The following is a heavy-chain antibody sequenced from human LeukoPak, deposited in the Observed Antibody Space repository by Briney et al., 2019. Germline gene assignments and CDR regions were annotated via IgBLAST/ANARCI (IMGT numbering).Heavy chain of an antibody. CDR2: IYNSGST. CDR3: ARRSGIALDY. J-gene: IGHJ4*02. CDR1: GGSISSYY. V-gene: IGHV4-59*08. Sequence: PSETLSLTCTVSGGSISSYYWSWIRQPPGKGLEWIGHIYNSGSTNYNPSLKSRVTISVDTSKNQFSLKLSSVTAADMAVYYCARRSGIALDYWGQGTLVTVSS. D-gene: IGHD6-13*01.